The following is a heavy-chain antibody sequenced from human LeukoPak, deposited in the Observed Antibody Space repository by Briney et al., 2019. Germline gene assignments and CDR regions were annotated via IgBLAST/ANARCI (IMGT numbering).Heavy chain of an antibody. Sequence: GGSLRLSCAASGFTFNRCGTHWVRQAPRKGLEWVAVIVYDGSHQYYTESVKGRFTISRDNSKNTVFLQMDSLRAEDTGVYYCVKGSGTNDYGMDTWGQGTTVTVPS. D-gene: IGHD3-10*01. V-gene: IGHV3-30*18. CDR2: IVYDGSHQ. J-gene: IGHJ6*02. CDR1: GFTFNRCG. CDR3: VKGSGTNDYGMDT.